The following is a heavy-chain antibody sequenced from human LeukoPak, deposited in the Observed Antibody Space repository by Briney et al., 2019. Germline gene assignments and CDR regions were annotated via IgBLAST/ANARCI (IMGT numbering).Heavy chain of an antibody. CDR3: ATSVVVPAATTYYGMDV. CDR1: GFTFSSYW. Sequence: PGGSLRLSCAASGFTFSSYWMSWVRQAPGKGLEWVANIKRDGSEKYYVDSVKGRFTISRDNAKNPLYLQMNSLRAEDTAVYYCATSVVVPAATTYYGMDVWGKGTTVTVSS. D-gene: IGHD2-2*01. CDR2: IKRDGSEK. J-gene: IGHJ6*04. V-gene: IGHV3-7*03.